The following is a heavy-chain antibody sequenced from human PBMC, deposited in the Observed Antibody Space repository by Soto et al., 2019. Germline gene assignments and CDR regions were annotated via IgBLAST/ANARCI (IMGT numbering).Heavy chain of an antibody. Sequence: QVQLVQSGAEVKKPGSSVKVSCKASGGTFSSYTISWVRQAPGQGLEWMGRIIPILGIANYAQKFQGRVTITADKSTSTAYMELSSLRSEDTAVYYCARERGPTVTWDYWGQGTLVTVSS. CDR3: ARERGPTVTWDY. CDR1: GGTFSSYT. CDR2: IIPILGIA. J-gene: IGHJ4*02. V-gene: IGHV1-69*08. D-gene: IGHD4-17*01.